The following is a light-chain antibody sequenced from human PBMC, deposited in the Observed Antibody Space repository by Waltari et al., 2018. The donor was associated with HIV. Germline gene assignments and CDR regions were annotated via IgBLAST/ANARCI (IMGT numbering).Light chain of an antibody. Sequence: QSALTQPASVSGSPGQSLTISCTGSSTDVGGYNYVSWYQQHPGKAPRLMIYDVSTRPSGVSDRFSGSKSGDTASLTISGLQPEDEADYYCESYTSTSVWVFGGGTRLTVL. J-gene: IGLJ3*02. V-gene: IGLV2-14*03. CDR2: DVS. CDR1: STDVGGYNY. CDR3: ESYTSTSVWV.